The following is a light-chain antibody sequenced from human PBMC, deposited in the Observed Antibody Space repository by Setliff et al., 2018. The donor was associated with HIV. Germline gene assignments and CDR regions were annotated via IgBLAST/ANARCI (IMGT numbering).Light chain of an antibody. V-gene: IGLV2-8*01. Sequence: QSVLTQPASVSGSPGQSITISCTGTSSDVGSYNLVSWYQQHPGKAPKLMIYEVSKRPSGVPDRFSGSKSGNTASLTVSGLQAEDEADYYCSSYAGSNNFDVVFGGGTKVTVL. CDR2: EVS. J-gene: IGLJ2*01. CDR1: SSDVGSYNL. CDR3: SSYAGSNNFDVV.